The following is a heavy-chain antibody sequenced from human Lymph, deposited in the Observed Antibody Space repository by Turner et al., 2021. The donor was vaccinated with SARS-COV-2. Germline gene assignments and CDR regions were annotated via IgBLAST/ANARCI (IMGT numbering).Heavy chain of an antibody. V-gene: IGHV1-2*02. CDR2: INPNSGGT. CDR1: GYTFNAYY. CDR3: AREGVTVSGYYYGMDV. J-gene: IGHJ6*02. D-gene: IGHD4-17*01. Sequence: QVQLVQSGAEVKKPGASVKVSCKASGYTFNAYYMHWVRQDPGQGLEWMGWINPNSGGTNYAQKFQGRVTMTRDTSISTAYMELSRLTSDDTAVYYCAREGVTVSGYYYGMDVWGQGTTVTVSS.